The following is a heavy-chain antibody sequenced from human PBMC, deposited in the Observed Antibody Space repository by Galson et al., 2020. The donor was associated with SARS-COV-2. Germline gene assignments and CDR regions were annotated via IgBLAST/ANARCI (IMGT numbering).Heavy chain of an antibody. V-gene: IGHV4-39*01. Sequence: SETLSLTCTVSGGSISSSSYYWGWIRQPPGKGLEWIGRIYYSGSTYYNPSLKSRVTISVDTSKNQFSLKLSSVTAADTAVYYWARRGLTYYYDSSGYYDYWGQGTLVTVSS. CDR2: IYYSGST. CDR1: GGSISSSSYY. D-gene: IGHD3-22*01. J-gene: IGHJ4*02. CDR3: ARRGLTYYYDSSGYYDY.